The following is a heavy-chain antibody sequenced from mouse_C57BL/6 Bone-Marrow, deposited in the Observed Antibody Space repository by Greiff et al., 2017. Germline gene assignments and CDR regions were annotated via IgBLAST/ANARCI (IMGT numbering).Heavy chain of an antibody. V-gene: IGHV1-64*01. CDR1: GYTFTSYW. J-gene: IGHJ4*01. CDR2: IHPNSGST. D-gene: IGHD2-5*01. CDR3: ASSSYSNYSLYYAMDY. Sequence: QVQLQQPGAELVKPGASVKLSCKASGYTFTSYWMHWVKQRPGQGLEWIGMIHPNSGSTNYNEKFKSKATLTVDKSSSTAYMQLSSLTSADSAVYSCASSSYSNYSLYYAMDYWGKGTSVTVS.